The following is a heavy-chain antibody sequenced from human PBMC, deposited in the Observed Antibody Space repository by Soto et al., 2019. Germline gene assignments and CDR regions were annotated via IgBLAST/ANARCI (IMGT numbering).Heavy chain of an antibody. CDR2: IYSDDIT. J-gene: IGHJ1*01. V-gene: IGHV3-53*01. Sequence: EVQLVESGGGLIQPGGSLRLSCTGSGFSVSKKYMTWVRQAPGKGPEWVAVIYSDDITNYADSVKGRFTISRDNDKNRVYLQMISLRAEDTAVYYCARGEIWGQGTLVTVTS. D-gene: IGHD1-26*01. CDR3: ARGEI. CDR1: GFSVSKKY.